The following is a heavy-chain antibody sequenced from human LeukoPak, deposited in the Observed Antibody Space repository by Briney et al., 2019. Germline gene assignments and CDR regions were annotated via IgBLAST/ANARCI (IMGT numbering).Heavy chain of an antibody. J-gene: IGHJ4*02. D-gene: IGHD3-10*01. CDR2: ISSSSSTI. V-gene: IGHV3-48*01. CDR1: GFTFSSYE. CDR3: ASGVDY. Sequence: GGSLRLSCAASGFTFSSYEMNWVRQAPGKGLEWVSYISSSSSTIYYADSVKGRFTMSRDNAKNSPYLQMNSLRAEDTAVYYCASGVDYWGQGTLVTVSS.